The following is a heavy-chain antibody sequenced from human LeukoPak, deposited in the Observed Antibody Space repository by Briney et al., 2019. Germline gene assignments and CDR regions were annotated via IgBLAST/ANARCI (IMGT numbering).Heavy chain of an antibody. CDR3: ARLGGYNLSRNAFDI. J-gene: IGHJ3*02. D-gene: IGHD5-24*01. CDR1: GGSVSSTAYY. V-gene: IGHV4-39*01. Sequence: PSETLSLTCTVSGGSVSSTAYYWGWIRPTPGKGLEWIGNAYVSGHTYYNPSLKSRVTIVVDTSKNEFSLKLSSVTAADTAVYYCARLGGYNLSRNAFDIWGRGILVTVSS. CDR2: AYVSGHT.